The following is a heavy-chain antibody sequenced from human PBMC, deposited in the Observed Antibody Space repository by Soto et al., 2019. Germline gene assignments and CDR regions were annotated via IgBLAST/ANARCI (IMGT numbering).Heavy chain of an antibody. J-gene: IGHJ4*02. Sequence: QVQLQESGPGLVKPSQTRSLTCIVSGGSISSDGYYWSWIRQHPGKGLEWIGYIYYSGSTYYNPSLKSRVTISVDTSKNQFSLKLSSVTAADTAVYYCAKVREGDHDFDYWGQGTLVTVSS. CDR2: IYYSGST. D-gene: IGHD2-21*02. V-gene: IGHV4-31*03. CDR1: GGSISSDGYY. CDR3: AKVREGDHDFDY.